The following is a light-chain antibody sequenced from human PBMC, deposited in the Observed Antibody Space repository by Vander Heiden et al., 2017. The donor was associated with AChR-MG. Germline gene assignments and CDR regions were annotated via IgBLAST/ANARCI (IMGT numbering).Light chain of an antibody. Sequence: QSVLTQPPSVPVAPGQRVTISCTGRSSNIGAGYDVHWYQQLPGTAPKLLIYGNGNRPSGVPDRFSGSKSGTSASLAITGLQAEDEADYYCQSYDSSLSGSVFGGGTKLTVL. CDR1: SSNIGAGYD. CDR2: GNG. V-gene: IGLV1-40*01. CDR3: QSYDSSLSGSV. J-gene: IGLJ2*01.